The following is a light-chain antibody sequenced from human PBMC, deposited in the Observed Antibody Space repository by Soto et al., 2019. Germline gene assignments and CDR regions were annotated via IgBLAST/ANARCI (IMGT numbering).Light chain of an antibody. CDR1: SGHSGYI. CDR3: ETCDTNTRV. J-gene: IGLJ3*02. V-gene: IGLV4-60*02. Sequence: QAVVTQSSSASASLGSSVKLTCTLSSGHSGYIIAWHQQQPGKAPRSLMKLEGSGGYNKGSGVPDRFSGSRTGSDRHLTISNPQFEDEADYYCETCDTNTRVFGGGTKVTV. CDR2: LEGSGGY.